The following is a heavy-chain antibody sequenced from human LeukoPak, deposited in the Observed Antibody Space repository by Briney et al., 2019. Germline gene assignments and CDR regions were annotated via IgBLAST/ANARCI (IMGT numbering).Heavy chain of an antibody. CDR1: GGSFSGYY. Sequence: SETLSLTRAVYGGSFSGYYWSWIRQPPGKGLEWIGEINHSGSTNYNPSLKSRVTISVDTSKNQFSLKLSSVTAADTAVYYCARGRYGDRFDYWGQGTLVTVSS. D-gene: IGHD4-17*01. J-gene: IGHJ4*02. V-gene: IGHV4-34*01. CDR3: ARGRYGDRFDY. CDR2: INHSGST.